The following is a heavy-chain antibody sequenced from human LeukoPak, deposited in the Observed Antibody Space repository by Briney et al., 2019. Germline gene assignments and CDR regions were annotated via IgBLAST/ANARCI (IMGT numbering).Heavy chain of an antibody. CDR1: GFTFSNYG. Sequence: GKSLRLSCAAGGFTFSNYGMQWVRQAPGKGLEWVAVISSDGNNKYYADSVKGRFTISRDNAKNSLSLQMNGLRAEDTAVYYCARDHHLIRGLFDYWGQGTLVTVSS. V-gene: IGHV3-30*03. D-gene: IGHD3-10*01. CDR3: ARDHHLIRGLFDY. CDR2: ISSDGNNK. J-gene: IGHJ4*02.